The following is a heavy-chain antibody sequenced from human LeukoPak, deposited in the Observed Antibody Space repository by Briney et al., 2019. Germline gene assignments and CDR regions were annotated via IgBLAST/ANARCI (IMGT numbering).Heavy chain of an antibody. J-gene: IGHJ5*02. D-gene: IGHD3-22*01. CDR1: GYSFTSYW. CDR3: ARHGVLYDSSGYYYGTGNWFDP. V-gene: IGHV5-51*01. CDR2: IYPGDSDT. Sequence: GESLKISCKCSGYSFTSYWIGWVRQMPGKGLEWMGIIYPGDSDTRYSPSFQGQVTISADKPISTAYLQWSSLKASDTAMYYCARHGVLYDSSGYYYGTGNWFDPWGQGTLVTVSS.